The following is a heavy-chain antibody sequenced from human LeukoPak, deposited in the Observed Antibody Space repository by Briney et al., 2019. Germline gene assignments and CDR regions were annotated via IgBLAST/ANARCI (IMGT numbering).Heavy chain of an antibody. CDR2: ISAYNGNT. CDR3: ARLFWSGYYYYFDY. D-gene: IGHD3-3*01. CDR1: GYTFTSYG. Sequence: ASVKVSCKASGYTFTSYGISWVRQAPGQGREGMGWISAYNGNTNYAQKLQGRVTMTTDTSTSTAYMELRSLRSDDTAVYYCARLFWSGYYYYFDYWGQGTLVTVSS. V-gene: IGHV1-18*01. J-gene: IGHJ4*02.